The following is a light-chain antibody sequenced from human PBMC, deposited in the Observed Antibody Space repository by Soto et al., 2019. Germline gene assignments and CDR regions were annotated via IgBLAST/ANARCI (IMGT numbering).Light chain of an antibody. Sequence: QPVLTQPPSVSGAPGQRVTISCTGSSSNIGAGYDVHWYQQLPGTAPKLLIYGNSNRPSGVPDRFSGPKSGTSASLATTGLQAEDEADYYCQSYDSSLSGSVFGGGTKLTVL. CDR1: SSNIGAGYD. CDR3: QSYDSSLSGSV. CDR2: GNS. J-gene: IGLJ3*02. V-gene: IGLV1-40*01.